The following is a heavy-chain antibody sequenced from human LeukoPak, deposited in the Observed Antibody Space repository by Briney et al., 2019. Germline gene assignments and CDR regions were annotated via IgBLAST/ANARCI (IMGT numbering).Heavy chain of an antibody. Sequence: SETVSLTCAVYGGSFNVYFWSWIRQPPGKGLEWIGEINHRGTTNYNPSLKTRVTISVDTSKNQLSLKLSSVTAADTAVYYCARRMGRMFGEWYYYYHYMDVWGKGTTVTISS. CDR1: GGSFNVYF. CDR3: ARRMGRMFGEWYYYYHYMDV. CDR2: INHRGTT. J-gene: IGHJ6*03. D-gene: IGHD3-10*02. V-gene: IGHV4-34*01.